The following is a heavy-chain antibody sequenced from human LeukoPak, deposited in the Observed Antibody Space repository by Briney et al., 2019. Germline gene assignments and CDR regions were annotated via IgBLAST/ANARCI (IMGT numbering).Heavy chain of an antibody. CDR3: ARGLGAKAYYFDY. V-gene: IGHV4-59*01. CDR2: IYYSGST. J-gene: IGHJ4*02. D-gene: IGHD1-26*01. CDR1: GGSISSYY. Sequence: LETLSLTCTVSGGSISSYYWSWIRETPGRGLEWIGYIYYSGSTNYNPSLKSRVTISVDTSKNQFSLKLSSVTAADTAVYYCARGLGAKAYYFDYWGQGTLVTVSS.